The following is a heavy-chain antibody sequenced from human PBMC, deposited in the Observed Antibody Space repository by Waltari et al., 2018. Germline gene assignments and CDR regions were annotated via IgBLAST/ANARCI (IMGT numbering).Heavy chain of an antibody. CDR1: GYTFTGYY. J-gene: IGHJ5*02. Sequence: QVQLVQSGAEVKKPGASVKVSCKASGYTFTGYYMHWVRQAPGQGLEWMGRINPNSGGTNYAQKFQGRVTMTRDTAISTAYMELSRLRSDATAVYYLAREPGYSGLPWGQGTLVTVSS. CDR3: AREPGYSGLP. V-gene: IGHV1-2*02. CDR2: INPNSGGT. D-gene: IGHD5-12*01.